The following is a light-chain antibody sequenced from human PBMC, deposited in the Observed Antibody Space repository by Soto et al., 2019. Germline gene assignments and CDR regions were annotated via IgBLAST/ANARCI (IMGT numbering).Light chain of an antibody. V-gene: IGKV3D-20*02. CDR1: QSVSSSF. Sequence: EIVLTQSPGTLSLSPGKRATLSCRASQSVSSSFLAWYQQKPGQAPRLLIYGASSRATGIPDRFSGRGSGIDFTLTISRLEPEDFAFYYCQQRSNWPRTFGQGTKVDIK. J-gene: IGKJ1*01. CDR3: QQRSNWPRT. CDR2: GAS.